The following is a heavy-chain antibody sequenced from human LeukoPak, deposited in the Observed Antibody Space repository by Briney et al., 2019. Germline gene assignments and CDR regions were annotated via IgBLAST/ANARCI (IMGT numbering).Heavy chain of an antibody. CDR1: GFTFDDYG. V-gene: IGHV3-23*01. J-gene: IGHJ3*02. CDR3: AKPLYSSSWYDAFDI. CDR2: ISGSGGST. Sequence: PGGSLRLSCAASGFTFDDYGMSWVRQAPGKGLEWVSAISGSGGSTYYADSVKGRFTISRDNSKNTLYLQMNSLRAEDTAVYYCAKPLYSSSWYDAFDIWGQGTMVTVSS. D-gene: IGHD6-13*01.